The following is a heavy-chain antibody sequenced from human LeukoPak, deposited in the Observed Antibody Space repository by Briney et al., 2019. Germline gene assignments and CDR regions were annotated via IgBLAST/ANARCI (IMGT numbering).Heavy chain of an antibody. Sequence: GGSLRLSCAPSGFSFGGYAMTWVRQAPGKGLEWVSSITYNGAATYYLDSVKARFTISRDNSRSTLYLQMDSLTAEDTALYYCAKDGLYFDGSTHIYYFDSWGQGTLVAVSS. V-gene: IGHV3-23*01. J-gene: IGHJ4*02. CDR1: GFSFGGYA. D-gene: IGHD3-9*01. CDR2: ITYNGAAT. CDR3: AKDGLYFDGSTHIYYFDS.